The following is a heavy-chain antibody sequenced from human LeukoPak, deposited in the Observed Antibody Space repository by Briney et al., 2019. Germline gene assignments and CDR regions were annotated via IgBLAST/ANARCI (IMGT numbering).Heavy chain of an antibody. Sequence: PGGSLRLSCAASGFTFSSYSMNWVRQAPGKGLEWVSSISNSSSYIYYAGSVKGRFTISRDNAKNSLYLQMNSLRAEDTAVYYCARAAANYDFWSGYYDYWGQGTLVTVSS. V-gene: IGHV3-21*01. CDR2: ISNSSSYI. CDR1: GFTFSSYS. J-gene: IGHJ4*02. CDR3: ARAAANYDFWSGYYDY. D-gene: IGHD3-3*01.